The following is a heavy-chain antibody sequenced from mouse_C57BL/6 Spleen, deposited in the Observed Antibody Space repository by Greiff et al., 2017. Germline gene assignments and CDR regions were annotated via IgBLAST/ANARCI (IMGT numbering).Heavy chain of an antibody. J-gene: IGHJ3*01. V-gene: IGHV5-9-1*02. CDR3: TRDSNYDMFAY. CDR1: GFTFSSYA. D-gene: IGHD2-5*01. CDR2: ISSGGDYI. Sequence: DVQLVESGEGLVKPGGSLKLSCAASGFTFSSYAMSWVRQTPEKRLEWVAYISSGGDYIYYADTVKGRFTISRDNARNTLYLQMSSLKSEDTAMYYCTRDSNYDMFAYWGQGTLVTVSA.